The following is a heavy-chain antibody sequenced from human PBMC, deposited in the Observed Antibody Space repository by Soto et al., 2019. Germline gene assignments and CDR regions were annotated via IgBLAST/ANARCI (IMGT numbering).Heavy chain of an antibody. V-gene: IGHV1-2*04. D-gene: IGHD3-22*01. Sequence: ASVKVSCKASGYTFTGYYMHWVRQAPGQGLEWMGWINPNSGGTNYAQKFQGWVTMTRDTSISTAYMELSRLRSDDTAVYYCARAQSLNDYHSSGYHYGMDGWGQGTTVTVSS. CDR3: ARAQSLNDYHSSGYHYGMDG. J-gene: IGHJ6*02. CDR2: INPNSGGT. CDR1: GYTFTGYY.